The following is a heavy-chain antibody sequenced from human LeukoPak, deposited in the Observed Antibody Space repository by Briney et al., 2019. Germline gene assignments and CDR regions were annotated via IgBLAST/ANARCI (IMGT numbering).Heavy chain of an antibody. V-gene: IGHV3-7*03. Sequence: QPGGSLRLSCTASGFTFSTYWMSWVRQAPGKGLEWVANTREDGGEKYYVDSVKGRFTISRDNARNSVYLEMTSLRVEDTAFYHCVRHFNSVATMQIDYWGQGILVSVSS. CDR3: VRHFNSVATMQIDY. D-gene: IGHD5-12*01. CDR1: GFTFSTYW. CDR2: TREDGGEK. J-gene: IGHJ4*02.